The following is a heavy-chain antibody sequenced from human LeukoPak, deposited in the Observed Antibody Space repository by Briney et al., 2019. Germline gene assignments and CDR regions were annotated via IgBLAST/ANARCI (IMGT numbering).Heavy chain of an antibody. Sequence: QTGGSLRLSCAASGFTFDDYAMHWVRQAPGKGLEWVSGISWNSGSIGYADSVKGRFTISRDNAKNSLYLQMNSLRAEDTALYYCAKARGGSEQYNWFDPWGQGTLVTVSS. CDR2: ISWNSGSI. J-gene: IGHJ5*02. V-gene: IGHV3-9*01. CDR3: AKARGGSEQYNWFDP. D-gene: IGHD5-12*01. CDR1: GFTFDDYA.